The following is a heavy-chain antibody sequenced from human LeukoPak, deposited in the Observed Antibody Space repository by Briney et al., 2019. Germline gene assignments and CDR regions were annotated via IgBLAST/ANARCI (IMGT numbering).Heavy chain of an antibody. V-gene: IGHV3-74*01. Sequence: GGSLRLSCAASGFSFSNYWMHWVRQAPGKGLVWVSRINSDGSSTTHADSVKGRFTISRDNAKNTLYLQMNSLRAEDTAVYYCARDGVEFYNWFDPWGQGTLVTVSS. CDR1: GFSFSNYW. CDR3: ARDGVEFYNWFDP. J-gene: IGHJ5*02. D-gene: IGHD2-21*01. CDR2: INSDGSST.